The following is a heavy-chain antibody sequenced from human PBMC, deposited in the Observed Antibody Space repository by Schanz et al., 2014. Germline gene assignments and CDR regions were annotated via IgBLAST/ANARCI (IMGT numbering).Heavy chain of an antibody. Sequence: VQLVESGGGLVQPGGSLRLSCAVSGFTVSSNHMSWVRQAPGKGLEWVSVIYSGIGAYYADSVKDRFTVSRDNSKNTLYLQMNSLRAEDTAVYYCAKQIHYDILTVTRNWGQGTLVTVSS. J-gene: IGHJ4*02. CDR2: IYSGIGA. CDR1: GFTVSSNH. D-gene: IGHD3-9*01. CDR3: AKQIHYDILTVTRN. V-gene: IGHV3-66*01.